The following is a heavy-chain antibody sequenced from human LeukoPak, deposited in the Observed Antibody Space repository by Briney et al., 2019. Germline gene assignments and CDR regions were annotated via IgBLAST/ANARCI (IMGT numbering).Heavy chain of an antibody. CDR1: GYTFTSYG. CDR3: AREALSWQLVPYYYYGMDV. D-gene: IGHD6-13*01. Sequence: ASVKVSCKASGYTFTSYGISWVRQSSGQGLEWMGWISAYNGNTNYAQKLQGRVTMTTDTSTSTAYMELRSLRSDDTAVYYCAREALSWQLVPYYYYGMDVWGQGTTVTVSS. CDR2: ISAYNGNT. J-gene: IGHJ6*02. V-gene: IGHV1-18*01.